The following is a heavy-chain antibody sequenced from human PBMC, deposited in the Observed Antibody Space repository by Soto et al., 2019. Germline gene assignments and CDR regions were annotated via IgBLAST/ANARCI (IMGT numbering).Heavy chain of an antibody. V-gene: IGHV3-23*01. D-gene: IGHD5-12*01. CDR1: GFTFSSYA. CDR2: ISGSGGST. Sequence: GGSLRLSCAASGFTFSSYAMSWVRQAPGKGLEWVSAISGSGGSTYYADSVKGRFTISRDNSKNTLYLQMNSLRAEDTAVYYCAKDPQWLRFDYYYMDVWGKGTTVTVSS. J-gene: IGHJ6*03. CDR3: AKDPQWLRFDYYYMDV.